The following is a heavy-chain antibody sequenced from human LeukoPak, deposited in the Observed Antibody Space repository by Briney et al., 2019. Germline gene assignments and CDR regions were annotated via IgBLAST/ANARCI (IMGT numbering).Heavy chain of an antibody. J-gene: IGHJ5*02. CDR2: IKQDGSEK. CDR1: GFTFSSYW. D-gene: IGHD3-3*01. Sequence: GGSLRLSCAASGFTFSSYWMSWVRQAPGKGLEWVANIKQDGSEKYYVDSVKGRFTISRDNAKNSLYLQMNSLRAEDTAVYYCARDQTFPNYDFWSGWFDPWGQGTLVTVSS. V-gene: IGHV3-7*01. CDR3: ARDQTFPNYDFWSGWFDP.